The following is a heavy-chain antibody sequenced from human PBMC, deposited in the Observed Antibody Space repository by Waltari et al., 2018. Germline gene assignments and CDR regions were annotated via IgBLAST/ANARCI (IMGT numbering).Heavy chain of an antibody. CDR2: CSGIRST. V-gene: IGHV4-39*01. D-gene: IGHD3-16*02. CDR3: ARHADRGPSICGFDS. CDR1: GGSISGGNPF. Sequence: QLQLQESGPGRVKTSETLSLTCTFSGGSISGGNPFCDWIRQPPGEGLGWVGSCSGIRSTRYNPSLRGRVTIAVDTSKKDQFSLRLSSVTAADTAVYFCARHADRGPSICGFDSWGQGTLVTVSS. J-gene: IGHJ5*01.